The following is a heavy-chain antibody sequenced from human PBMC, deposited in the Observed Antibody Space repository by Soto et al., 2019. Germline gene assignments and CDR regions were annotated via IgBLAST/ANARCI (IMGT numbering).Heavy chain of an antibody. D-gene: IGHD5-18*01. V-gene: IGHV1-69*01. CDR2: IIPIFGTA. CDR3: ASGQGRRGYSYGYTPHTFDS. CDR1: GGTFSSYA. Sequence: QVQLVQSGAEVKKPGSSVKVSCKASGGTFSSYAISWVRQAPGQGLEWMGGIIPIFGTANYAQKFQGRVTITADESTSTAYMELSSLRSEDTAMYYCASGQGRRGYSYGYTPHTFDSWGQGTLVTVSS. J-gene: IGHJ4*02.